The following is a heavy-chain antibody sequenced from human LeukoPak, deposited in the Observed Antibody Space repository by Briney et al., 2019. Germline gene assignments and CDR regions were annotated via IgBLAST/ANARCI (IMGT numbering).Heavy chain of an antibody. Sequence: GGSLRLSCAASGFTFSRYAMHWVRQAPGKGMEGVAIVWYDGSNENYVDSVKGRFTISRDNAKNTLYLQMNSLGAEDTAVYFCAGVDTAMGSLDYWGQGILVTVSS. CDR1: GFTFSRYA. CDR3: AGVDTAMGSLDY. J-gene: IGHJ4*02. D-gene: IGHD5-18*01. CDR2: VWYDGSNE. V-gene: IGHV3-33*01.